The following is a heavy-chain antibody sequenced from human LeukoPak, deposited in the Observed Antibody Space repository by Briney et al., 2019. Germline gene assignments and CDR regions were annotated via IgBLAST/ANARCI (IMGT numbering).Heavy chain of an antibody. D-gene: IGHD3-22*01. CDR3: AHLGGVVINPNFDY. CDR1: GYTFTGYY. J-gene: IGHJ4*02. V-gene: IGHV1-2*06. Sequence: ASVNVSCTASGYTFTGYYMHWVRQAPGQGLEWMGRINPNSGGTNYAQKFQGRVTMTRDTSISTAYMELSRLRSDDTAVYYCAHLGGVVINPNFDYWGQGTLVTVSS. CDR2: INPNSGGT.